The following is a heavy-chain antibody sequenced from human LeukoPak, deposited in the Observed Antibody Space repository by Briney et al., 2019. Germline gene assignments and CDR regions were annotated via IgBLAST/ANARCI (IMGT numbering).Heavy chain of an antibody. V-gene: IGHV3-30*02. CDR2: IRYDGSNK. CDR1: GFTFSSYG. CDR3: ARVVHYYDSSGYYFSSSYYYYYYMDV. J-gene: IGHJ6*03. Sequence: GGSLRLSCAASGFTFSSYGMHWVRQAPGKGLEWVAFIRYDGSNKYYADSVKGRFTISRDNSKNTLYLQMNSLRAEDTAVYYCARVVHYYDSSGYYFSSSYYYYYYMDVWGKGTTVTISS. D-gene: IGHD3-22*01.